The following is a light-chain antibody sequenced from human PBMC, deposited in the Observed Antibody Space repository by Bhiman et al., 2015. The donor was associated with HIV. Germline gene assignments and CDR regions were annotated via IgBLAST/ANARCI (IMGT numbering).Light chain of an antibody. CDR2: DVS. Sequence: QSALTQPRSVSGSPGQSVTISCTGTSSDVGGYNYVSWYQQHPGKAPKLMIYDVSXRPSGVPDRFSGSKSGNTASLTISGLQAEDEAHYFCSSYGGSATLDVVFGGGTKLTV. J-gene: IGLJ2*01. CDR3: SSYGGSATLDVV. CDR1: SSDVGGYNY. V-gene: IGLV2-11*01.